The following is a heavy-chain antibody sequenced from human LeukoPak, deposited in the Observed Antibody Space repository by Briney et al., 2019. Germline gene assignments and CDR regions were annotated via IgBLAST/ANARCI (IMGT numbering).Heavy chain of an antibody. J-gene: IGHJ4*02. V-gene: IGHV4-59*01. CDR1: DDSISDYY. CDR3: TSRVVVPAAISDY. CDR2: FYNSGRS. D-gene: IGHD2-2*01. Sequence: SETLSLTCTVSDDSISDYYRGWIRQTPGKGLEWIGYFYNSGRSTYNPSLKSRVSISVDTSKNQFSLRLNSVILADTAVYYCTSRVVVPAAISDYWGQGTLVTVSS.